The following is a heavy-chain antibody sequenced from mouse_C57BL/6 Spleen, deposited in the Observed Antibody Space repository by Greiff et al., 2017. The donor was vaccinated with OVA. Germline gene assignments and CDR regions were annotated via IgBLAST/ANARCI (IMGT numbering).Heavy chain of an antibody. CDR2: IDPSDSYT. CDR1: GYTFTSYW. Sequence: QVQLKQPGAELVMPGASVKLSCKASGYTFTSYWMHWVKQRPGQGLEWIGEIDPSDSYTNYNQKLQGKSTLNVDKSSSTAYMQLSSLTSEDSAVYYCARSGGSSYPYYAMDYWGQGTSVTVSS. D-gene: IGHD1-1*01. J-gene: IGHJ4*01. V-gene: IGHV1-69*01. CDR3: ARSGGSSYPYYAMDY.